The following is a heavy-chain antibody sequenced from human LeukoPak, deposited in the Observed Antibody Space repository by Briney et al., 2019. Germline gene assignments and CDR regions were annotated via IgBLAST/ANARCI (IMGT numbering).Heavy chain of an antibody. D-gene: IGHD5-12*01. V-gene: IGHV4-39*01. CDR3: ARHDPEWIFDY. CDR1: GGSISSSSYY. CDR2: IYYSGST. Sequence: KPSETLSLTRTVSGGSISSSSYYWGWIRQPPGKGLEWIGSIYYSGSTYYNPSLKSRVTISVDTSKNQFSLKLSSVTAADTAVYYCARHDPEWIFDYWGQGTLVTVSS. J-gene: IGHJ4*02.